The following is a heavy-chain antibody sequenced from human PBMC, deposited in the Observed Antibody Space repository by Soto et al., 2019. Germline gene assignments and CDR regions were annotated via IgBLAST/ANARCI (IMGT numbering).Heavy chain of an antibody. D-gene: IGHD6-13*01. CDR1: GYTFTSYA. J-gene: IGHJ4*02. CDR3: ARDIMAAAPDY. Sequence: QVQLVQSGAEVKKPGASVKVSCKASGYTFTSYAMHWVRQAPGQRLEWMGWINAGNGNTKYSQKFQGRVTITRDPSASTAYMELSSLRSEDTAVYYCARDIMAAAPDYWGQGTLVTVSS. V-gene: IGHV1-3*01. CDR2: INAGNGNT.